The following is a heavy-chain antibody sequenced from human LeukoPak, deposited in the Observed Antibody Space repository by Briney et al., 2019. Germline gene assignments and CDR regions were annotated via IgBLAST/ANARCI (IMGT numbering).Heavy chain of an antibody. V-gene: IGHV1-18*01. Sequence: ASVKVSCKASGYTFTSYGISWVRQAPGQGLEWMGWISAYNGNTNYAQKLQGRVTMTTDTSTSTAYMELRSLRSDDTAVYYCARGSGGIFGVVIIEHYFDYWGQGTLVTVSS. CDR1: GYTFTSYG. D-gene: IGHD3-3*01. CDR3: ARGSGGIFGVVIIEHYFDY. J-gene: IGHJ4*02. CDR2: ISAYNGNT.